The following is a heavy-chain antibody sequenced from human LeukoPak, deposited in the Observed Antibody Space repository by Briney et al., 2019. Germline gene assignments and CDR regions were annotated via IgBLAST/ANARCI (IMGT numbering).Heavy chain of an antibody. D-gene: IGHD3-3*01. CDR3: ARWAYFGVDYHFDY. CDR2: IYTSGST. Sequence: SETLSLTCTGSGYSISSGYYWGWIRQPAGKGLEWIGRIYTSGSTNYNPSLKSRVTISVDTSKNQFSLKLSSVTAADTAVYYCARWAYFGVDYHFDYWGQGTLVTVSS. V-gene: IGHV4-61*02. CDR1: GYSISSGYY. J-gene: IGHJ4*02.